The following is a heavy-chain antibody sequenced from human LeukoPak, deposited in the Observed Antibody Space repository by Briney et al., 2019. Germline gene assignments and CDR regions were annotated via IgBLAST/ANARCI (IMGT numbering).Heavy chain of an antibody. CDR3: ATAIVVVPAASHYDF. D-gene: IGHD2-2*01. CDR2: ISSSSSTI. Sequence: GGSLRLSCAAPGFTFSSYSMNCVRQAPGKGREWVSYISSSSSTIYYAHSVKGRFTISRDNAKNSLYLQMNSLRAEDTAVYYCATAIVVVPAASHYDFWGQGTLVRVSS. J-gene: IGHJ4*02. CDR1: GFTFSSYS. V-gene: IGHV3-48*01.